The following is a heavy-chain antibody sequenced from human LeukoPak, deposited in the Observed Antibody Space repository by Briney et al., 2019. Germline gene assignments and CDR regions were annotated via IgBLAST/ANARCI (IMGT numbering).Heavy chain of an antibody. CDR3: AFYDSSGYDYY. J-gene: IGHJ4*02. V-gene: IGHV3-9*01. D-gene: IGHD3-22*01. CDR2: ISRNSGSI. CDR1: GFTFDDYA. Sequence: SLRLSCAASGFTFDDYAMHWVRQAPGKGLEWVSGISRNSGSIGYADSVKGRFTISRDNAKNSLYLQMNSLRAEDTALYYCAFYDSSGYDYYWGQGTLVTVSS.